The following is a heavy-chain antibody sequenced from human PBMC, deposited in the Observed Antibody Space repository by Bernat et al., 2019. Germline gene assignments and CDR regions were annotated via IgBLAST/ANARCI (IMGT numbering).Heavy chain of an antibody. Sequence: EVQLVESGGGLVQPGGSLRLSCAASGFTFSSYWMHWVRQAPGKGLVWVSRINSDGSKTKYADSVKGRFTFSRDNAKNTLYLQMNSLRAEDTAVYYCARSYCSGNSCPNGFDPWGQGTLVTVSS. J-gene: IGHJ5*02. CDR2: INSDGSKT. CDR1: GFTFSSYW. V-gene: IGHV3-74*03. D-gene: IGHD2-15*01. CDR3: ARSYCSGNSCPNGFDP.